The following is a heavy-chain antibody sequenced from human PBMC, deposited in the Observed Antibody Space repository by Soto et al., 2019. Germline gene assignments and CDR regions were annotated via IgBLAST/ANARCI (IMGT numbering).Heavy chain of an antibody. CDR3: TRQGYYYDSSGYFSWFAP. CDR2: IGIEANSYAT. CDR1: GFTFSGSS. D-gene: IGHD3-22*01. J-gene: IGHJ5*02. V-gene: IGHV3-73*01. Sequence: GGSLRLSCAASGFTFSGSSMPWVRQAPGKGLDGVRRIGIEANSYATAYDASVKGTFTISRDDSKNTAYLQMNSLKTEDTAVYYCTRQGYYYDSSGYFSWFAPWGQGTLVPVSS.